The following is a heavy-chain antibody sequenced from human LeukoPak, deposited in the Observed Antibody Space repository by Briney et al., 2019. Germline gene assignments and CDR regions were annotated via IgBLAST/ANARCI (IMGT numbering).Heavy chain of an antibody. CDR1: GFTFSGHN. V-gene: IGHV3-48*04. CDR2: VSISSGTI. CDR3: ARLTRDSSGYRFDAFDI. D-gene: IGHD3-22*01. Sequence: GGSLRLSCAASGFTFSGHNMNWVRQAPGKGLEWISFVSISSGTIYYADSVNGRFRISRDNAKSSLDLEMNSLRAEDTAVYYCARLTRDSSGYRFDAFDIWGQGTMVTVSS. J-gene: IGHJ3*02.